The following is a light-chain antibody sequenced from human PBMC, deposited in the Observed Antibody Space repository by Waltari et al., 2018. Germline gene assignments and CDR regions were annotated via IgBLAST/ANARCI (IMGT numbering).Light chain of an antibody. CDR2: CDD. CDR3: SVWDDSLNGQV. CDR1: TSNIANNA. Sequence: QSVLTQPPSVSEAPRQRVTISCSGSTSNIANNAVNWYQQLPGKAPKLLIYCDDLLPSGVSDRFSASKSGTSASQAIRGLESEDEADYYCSVWDDSLNGQVFGGVTKLTVL. V-gene: IGLV1-36*01. J-gene: IGLJ2*01.